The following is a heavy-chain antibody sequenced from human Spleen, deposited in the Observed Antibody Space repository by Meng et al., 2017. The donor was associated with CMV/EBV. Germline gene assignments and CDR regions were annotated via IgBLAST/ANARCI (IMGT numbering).Heavy chain of an antibody. D-gene: IGHD3-3*01. CDR2: ISSSGGST. CDR3: ARGDLLRFDI. Sequence: GGSLRLSCAASGFTFSNYGMHWVRQAPGKGLEWVSQISSSGGSTYYAASLKGRFTISRDNSKSTLYLQMSSLTPDDTAVYYCARGDLLRFDIWGQGTMVTVSS. CDR1: GFTFSNYG. J-gene: IGHJ3*02. V-gene: IGHV3-NL1*01.